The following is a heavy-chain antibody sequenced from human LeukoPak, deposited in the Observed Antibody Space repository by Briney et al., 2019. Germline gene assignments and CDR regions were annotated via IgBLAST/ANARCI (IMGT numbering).Heavy chain of an antibody. V-gene: IGHV3-21*01. CDR2: ISSSSGYI. D-gene: IGHD3-3*01. CDR1: GFTFSSYS. Sequence: PGGSLRLSCAASGFTFSSYSMNWVRQAPGKGLEWVSSISSSSGYIYYADSVKGRFTISRDNAKNSLYLQMNSLRAEDTAVYYCARARGYYDFWSGLDAFDIWGQGTMVTVSS. CDR3: ARARGYYDFWSGLDAFDI. J-gene: IGHJ3*02.